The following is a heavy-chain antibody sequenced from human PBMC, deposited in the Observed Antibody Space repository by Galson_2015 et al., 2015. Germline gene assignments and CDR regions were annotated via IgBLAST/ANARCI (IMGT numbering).Heavy chain of an antibody. CDR1: GGSISIGGYY. V-gene: IGHV4-31*03. J-gene: IGHJ4*02. CDR3: ASGGYSYGLDY. Sequence: TLSLTCTVSGGSISIGGYYWSWIRQHPGKGLEWIGYIYYSGSTYYNPSLKSRVTISVDTSKNQFSLKLSSVTAADTAVYYCASGGYSYGLDYWGQGTLVTVSS. CDR2: IYYSGST. D-gene: IGHD5-18*01.